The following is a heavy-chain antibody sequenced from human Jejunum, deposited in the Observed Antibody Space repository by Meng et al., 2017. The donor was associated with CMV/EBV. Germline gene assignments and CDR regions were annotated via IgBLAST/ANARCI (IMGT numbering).Heavy chain of an antibody. CDR2: IYNSGGT. CDR1: GASVSTYY. CDR3: VRHGDCSSGSCFYHWFDP. V-gene: IGHV4-59*02. D-gene: IGHD2-15*01. J-gene: IGHJ5*02. Sequence: QVQLQASGPGLVKPSETLSPTCSVSGASVSTYYWSWIRQPPGKGLEWIGYIYNSGGTYYNPSLKSRVTISIDTSKNQFSLKLNSVTAADTAVYYCVRHGDCSSGSCFYHWFDPWGQGSLVTVSS.